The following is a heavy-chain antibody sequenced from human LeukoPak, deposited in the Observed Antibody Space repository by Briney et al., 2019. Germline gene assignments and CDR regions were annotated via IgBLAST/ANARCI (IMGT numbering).Heavy chain of an antibody. Sequence: PGRSLRLSCAASGFTFSSYSMNWVRQAPGKGLEWVSSISSSSSYIYYADSVKGRFTISRDNAKNSLYLQMNSLRAEDTAVYYCARGRVSSSWDEGVDYWGQGTLVTVSS. D-gene: IGHD6-13*01. CDR1: GFTFSSYS. CDR3: ARGRVSSSWDEGVDY. CDR2: ISSSSSYI. V-gene: IGHV3-21*01. J-gene: IGHJ4*02.